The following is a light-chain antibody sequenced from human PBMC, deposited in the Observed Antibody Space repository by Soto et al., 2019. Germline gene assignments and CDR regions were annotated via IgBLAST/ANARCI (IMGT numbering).Light chain of an antibody. CDR2: TAS. J-gene: IGKJ1*01. V-gene: IGKV1-17*01. Sequence: DIQMTQSPSSLSASVGDIVTITCRASQGIRHDLGWYQQKPGKAPKRLIYTASSLQSGVPPRFSGSGSGTKFTLTISSLQPEDFATSYCLQNNSYPVTFGQGTKVEIK. CDR3: LQNNSYPVT. CDR1: QGIRHD.